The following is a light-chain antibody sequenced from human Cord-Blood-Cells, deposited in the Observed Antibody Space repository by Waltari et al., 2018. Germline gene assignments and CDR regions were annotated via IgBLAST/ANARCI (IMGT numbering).Light chain of an antibody. J-gene: IGLJ2*01. Sequence: QSALTQPASVPGSPGQSITISCPGTRRDVASYNLVSWYQQHSGKAPKLLIYEGSKRPSGVSNRFSGSKSGNTASLTISGLQAEDEADYYCCSYAGSSTHVVFGGGTKLTVL. CDR2: EGS. V-gene: IGLV2-23*01. CDR3: CSYAGSSTHVV. CDR1: RRDVASYNL.